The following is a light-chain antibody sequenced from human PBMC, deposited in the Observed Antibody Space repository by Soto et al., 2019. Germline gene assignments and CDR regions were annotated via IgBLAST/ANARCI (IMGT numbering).Light chain of an antibody. V-gene: IGKV3-15*01. CDR3: QQYHNLWT. J-gene: IGKJ1*01. CDR1: HYVYSN. Sequence: EIVMTQSPATLSVSPGEIATLSCTASHYVYSNVAWFQQRPGQAPRLLIYRASTRATGTPARFSGSGSGTEFTLTITSLQSEDFALYYCQQYHNLWTFGQGTEVEIK. CDR2: RAS.